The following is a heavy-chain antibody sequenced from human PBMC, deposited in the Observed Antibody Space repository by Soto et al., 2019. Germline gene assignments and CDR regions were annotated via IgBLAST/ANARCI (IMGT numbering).Heavy chain of an antibody. CDR3: ARDHKGGYYYYGMDV. Sequence: PGGSLRLSCAGSGFTFSNYAMNWVRQAPGKGLEWVSYISSSGSTIYYADSVKGRFTISRDNAKNSLYLQMNSLRAEDTAVYYCARDHKGGYYYYGMDVWGQGTTVAVSS. CDR1: GFTFSNYA. CDR2: ISSSGSTI. J-gene: IGHJ6*02. V-gene: IGHV3-48*03.